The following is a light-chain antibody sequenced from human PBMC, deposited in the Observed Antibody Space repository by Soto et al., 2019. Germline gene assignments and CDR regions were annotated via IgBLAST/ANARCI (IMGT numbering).Light chain of an antibody. V-gene: IGKV3-15*01. J-gene: IGKJ1*01. CDR3: QQYNNWPQT. Sequence: EAVLTQSPATLSVSPGERVTLSCRASQSVATNLAWYQPRPGQAPRLLIYGASKRAIGLPARFSGSGSGTEFTLTITSLQSEDFAVYYCQQYNNWPQTFGQGTKVDIK. CDR2: GAS. CDR1: QSVATN.